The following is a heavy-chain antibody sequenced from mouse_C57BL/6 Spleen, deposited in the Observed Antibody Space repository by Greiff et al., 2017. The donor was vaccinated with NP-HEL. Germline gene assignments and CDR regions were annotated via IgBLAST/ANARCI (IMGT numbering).Heavy chain of an antibody. D-gene: IGHD1-1*01. J-gene: IGHJ4*01. Sequence: QVQLQPGAELVKPGASVKMSCKASGYTFTSYWITWVKQRPGQGLEWIGEILPGSGSTNYNEKFKGKATFTADTSSNTAYMQLSSLTTEDSAIYYCARYYYGSYYAMDYWGQGTSVTVSS. CDR3: ARYYYGSYYAMDY. CDR2: ILPGSGST. CDR1: GYTFTSYW. V-gene: IGHV1-9*01.